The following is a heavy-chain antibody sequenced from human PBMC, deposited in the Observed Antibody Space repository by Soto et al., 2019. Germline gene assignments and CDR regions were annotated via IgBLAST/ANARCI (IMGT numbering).Heavy chain of an antibody. CDR3: AKDGSDNFDY. V-gene: IGHV3-30*18. CDR2: MSYDGSNE. D-gene: IGHD1-26*01. J-gene: IGHJ4*02. CDR1: GFTFSHYA. Sequence: QVQLVESGGGVVQPGRSLRLSCAASGFTFSHYAMHWVRQAPGKGLEWVALMSYDGSNEYYADSVKGRFTISRDNSKNTMNLQMNSLRAEATAVYYCAKDGSDNFDYWGQGTLVTVSS.